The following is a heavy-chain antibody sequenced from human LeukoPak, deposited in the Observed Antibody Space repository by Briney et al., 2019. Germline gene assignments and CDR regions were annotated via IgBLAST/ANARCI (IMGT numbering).Heavy chain of an antibody. CDR2: IYHSGST. D-gene: IGHD1-26*01. CDR3: ARGEAGATTDFDY. Sequence: PSETLSLTCTVSGYSISSGYYWGWIRQPPGKGLEWIGSIYHSGSTYYNPSLKSRVTISVDTSKHQFSLKLSSVTAADTAVYYCARGEAGATTDFDYWGQGTLVTVSS. J-gene: IGHJ4*02. CDR1: GYSISSGYY. V-gene: IGHV4-38-2*02.